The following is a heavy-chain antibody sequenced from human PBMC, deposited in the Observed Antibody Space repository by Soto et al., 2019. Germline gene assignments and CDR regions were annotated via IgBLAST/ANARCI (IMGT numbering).Heavy chain of an antibody. CDR2: IYYSGST. CDR1: GGSISSSSYY. V-gene: IGHV4-39*02. D-gene: IGHD4-17*01. Sequence: SETLSLTCTVSGGSISSSSYYWGWIRQPPGKGLEWIGNIYYSGSTYYNPSLKSRVTISVDTSKNQLSLKLSSVTAADTAVYYCERDYGDYYFDYWGQGTLVTVSS. J-gene: IGHJ4*02. CDR3: ERDYGDYYFDY.